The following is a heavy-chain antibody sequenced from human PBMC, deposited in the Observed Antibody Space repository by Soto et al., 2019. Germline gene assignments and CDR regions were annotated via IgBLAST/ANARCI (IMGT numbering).Heavy chain of an antibody. D-gene: IGHD6-13*01. CDR2: ISYDGSNK. Sequence: PGGSLRLSCAASGFTFSSYGMHWVRQAPGKGLEWVAVISYDGSNKYYADSVKGRFTISRDNSKNTLYPQMNSLRAEDTAVYYCAEDGAPYSSSWYTLVGYYYGMDVWSQGTTVTVSS. CDR3: AEDGAPYSSSWYTLVGYYYGMDV. J-gene: IGHJ6*02. V-gene: IGHV3-30*18. CDR1: GFTFSSYG.